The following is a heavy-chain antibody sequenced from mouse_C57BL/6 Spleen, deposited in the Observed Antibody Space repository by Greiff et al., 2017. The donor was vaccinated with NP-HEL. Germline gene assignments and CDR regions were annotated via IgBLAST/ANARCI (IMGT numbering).Heavy chain of an antibody. CDR3: ARDSNLYYAMDY. Sequence: EVHLVESGGGLVKPGGSLKLSCAASGFTFSDYGMHWVRQAPEKGLEWVAYISSGSSTIYYADTVKGRFTISRDNAKNTLFLQMTSLRSEDTAMYYCARDSNLYYAMDYWGQGTSVTVSS. CDR1: GFTFSDYG. J-gene: IGHJ4*01. D-gene: IGHD2-5*01. V-gene: IGHV5-17*01. CDR2: ISSGSSTI.